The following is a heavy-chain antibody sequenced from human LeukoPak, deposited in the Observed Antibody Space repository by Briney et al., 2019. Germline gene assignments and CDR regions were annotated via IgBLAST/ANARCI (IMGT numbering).Heavy chain of an antibody. CDR1: GGSISSYY. D-gene: IGHD2-15*01. V-gene: IGHV4-59*08. CDR2: IYYNGST. Sequence: SETLSLTCTVSGGSISSYYWSWIRQPPGKGLEWIGYIYYNGSTNCNPSLKSRVTISVDTSKNQFSLKLSSVTAAGTAVYYCARQGDCSGGSCYPYYYYGMDVWGQGTTVTVSS. CDR3: ARQGDCSGGSCYPYYYYGMDV. J-gene: IGHJ6*02.